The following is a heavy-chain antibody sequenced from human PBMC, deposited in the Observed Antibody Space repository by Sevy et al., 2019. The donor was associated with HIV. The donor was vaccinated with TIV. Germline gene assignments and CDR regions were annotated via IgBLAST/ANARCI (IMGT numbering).Heavy chain of an antibody. CDR1: GFTFSKYG. J-gene: IGHJ4*02. D-gene: IGHD3-22*01. CDR2: IWYDGSNK. V-gene: IGHV3-33*01. CDR3: VRGAYYYDSSGANCDY. Sequence: GGFLRLSCAASGFTFSKYGMHWVRQAPGKGLEWVALIWYDGSNKYYADSVKGRFTISRDNSKNKLYLQMNSLRAEDTAVYYCVRGAYYYDSSGANCDYWGQGTLVTVSS.